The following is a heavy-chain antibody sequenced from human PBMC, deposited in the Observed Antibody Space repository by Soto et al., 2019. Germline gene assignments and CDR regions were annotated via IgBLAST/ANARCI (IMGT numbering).Heavy chain of an antibody. CDR2: IYYSGST. Sequence: QVQLQESGPGLVKPSETLSLTCTVSGGSISSYYWSWIRQPPGKGLEWIGYIYYSGSTNYNPSLKSRVTISVDTSKNQFSLKLSSVTAADTAVYYCATTQRGYSYGPYWYFDLWGRGTLVTVSS. V-gene: IGHV4-59*01. CDR1: GGSISSYY. J-gene: IGHJ2*01. CDR3: ATTQRGYSYGPYWYFDL. D-gene: IGHD5-18*01.